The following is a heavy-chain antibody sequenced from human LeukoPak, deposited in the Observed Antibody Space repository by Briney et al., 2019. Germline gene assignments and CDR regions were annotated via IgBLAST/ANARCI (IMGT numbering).Heavy chain of an antibody. CDR1: GGSISSYY. Sequence: PSETLSLTCTVSGGSISSYYWSWLRQPPGKGLEWIGYIYYSGSTNYNPSLKSRVTISVDTSKNQFSLKLSSVTAADTAVYYCARGRLAHFDYWGQGTLVTVSS. V-gene: IGHV4-59*01. J-gene: IGHJ4*02. D-gene: IGHD2-21*01. CDR3: ARGRLAHFDY. CDR2: IYYSGST.